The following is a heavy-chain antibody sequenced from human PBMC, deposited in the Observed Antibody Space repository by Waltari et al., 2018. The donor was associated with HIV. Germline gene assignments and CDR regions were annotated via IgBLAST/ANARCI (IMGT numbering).Heavy chain of an antibody. CDR3: ARPQGGYSYGFNY. CDR2: IKQDGSEQ. CDR1: GFTFSPSW. V-gene: IGHV3-7*01. Sequence: EVQLVESGGGLVQPGGSLRPSCAASGFTFSPSWLTLVRQAPGKGLEWVANIKQDGSEQYYVDSVKGRFTISRDNAKNSLYLQMNSLRADDTAVYYCARPQGGYSYGFNYWGQGTLVTVSS. D-gene: IGHD5-18*01. J-gene: IGHJ4*02.